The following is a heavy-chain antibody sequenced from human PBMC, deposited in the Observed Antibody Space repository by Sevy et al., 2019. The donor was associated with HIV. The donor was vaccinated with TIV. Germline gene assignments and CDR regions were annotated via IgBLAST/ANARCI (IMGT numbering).Heavy chain of an antibody. Sequence: SETLSLTCAVSGDSISSGGYAWNWIRQPPGKGLEWIGYMYHSGSTYSNPSLQSRVTISVDRSKNQFSLKLTSVTAADTAVYDCARGDPSNTFDYWGQGTLVTVSS. CDR2: MYHSGST. CDR1: GDSISSGGYA. V-gene: IGHV4-30-2*01. CDR3: ARGDPSNTFDY. J-gene: IGHJ4*02.